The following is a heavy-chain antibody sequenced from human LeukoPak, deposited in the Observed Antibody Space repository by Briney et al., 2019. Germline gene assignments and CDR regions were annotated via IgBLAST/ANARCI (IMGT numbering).Heavy chain of an antibody. CDR1: GFTFSSYA. V-gene: IGHV3-30-3*02. CDR3: AKSEDYYDSSGYPYYFDY. Sequence: GGSLRLSCAASGFTFSSYAMHWVRQAPGKGLEWVAVISYDGSNKYYADSVKGRFTISRDNSKNTLYLQMNSLRAEDTALYYCAKSEDYYDSSGYPYYFDYWGQGTLVTVSS. D-gene: IGHD3-22*01. J-gene: IGHJ4*02. CDR2: ISYDGSNK.